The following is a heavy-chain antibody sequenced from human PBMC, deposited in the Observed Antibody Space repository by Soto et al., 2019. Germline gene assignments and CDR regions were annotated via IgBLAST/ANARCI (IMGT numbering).Heavy chain of an antibody. Sequence: QVPLVQSGAEVKKPGASVKVSCKASGYTFTSYDINWVRQATGQGLEWMGWMNPNSGNTGYAQKFQGRVTMTKNTSISKAYMELSSLRSEDKAVYYCARGGIAVAGTHSGYWGQGTLVTVSS. V-gene: IGHV1-8*01. CDR3: ARGGIAVAGTHSGY. D-gene: IGHD6-19*01. J-gene: IGHJ4*02. CDR2: MNPNSGNT. CDR1: GYTFTSYD.